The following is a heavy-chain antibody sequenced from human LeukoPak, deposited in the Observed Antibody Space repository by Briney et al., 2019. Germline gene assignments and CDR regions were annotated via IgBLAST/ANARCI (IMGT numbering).Heavy chain of an antibody. CDR1: GFTFSNYW. V-gene: IGHV3-74*01. Sequence: PGGSLRLSCEASGFTFSNYWMHWVSHAPGKGLMWVSQISTDGSQTFYADSVKGRFTISRDNAKNTLFLQMDSLRPEDTAVYYCVRSLRSADFWGQGTLVTVSS. CDR2: ISTDGSQT. J-gene: IGHJ4*02. CDR3: VRSLRSADF.